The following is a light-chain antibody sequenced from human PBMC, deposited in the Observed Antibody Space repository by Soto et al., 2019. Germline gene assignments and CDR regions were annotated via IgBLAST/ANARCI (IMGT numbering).Light chain of an antibody. J-gene: IGKJ1*01. Sequence: EPVLMPKHRTTAVSAGGVDPLSRRTSQSLSSRYLAWYQQNPGQAPRLLISGASSRATGIPDRFSGSGSGTDFTLTLRTRESDDSAMHYCQQHDAAPWTVGQGTKVDIK. CDR2: GAS. CDR1: QSLSSRY. CDR3: QQHDAAPWT. V-gene: IGKV3-20*01.